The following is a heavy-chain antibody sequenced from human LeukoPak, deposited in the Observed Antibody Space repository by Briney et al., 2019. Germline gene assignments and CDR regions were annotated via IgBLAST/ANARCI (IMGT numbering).Heavy chain of an antibody. CDR2: IYSSVST. J-gene: IGHJ6*03. CDR1: GVSINDIH. D-gene: IGHD2-15*01. Sequence: TSETLSFTCTGSGVSINDIHWSRLRQPPGEELKWSGYIYSSVSTNYNPSLKSRVIISIDTTKSQFSLKLTSVTAADTGVYYCARQRCSGGSCYRVDQLYYMDVWGKGTTVTVSS. CDR3: ARQRCSGGSCYRVDQLYYMDV. V-gene: IGHV4-4*09.